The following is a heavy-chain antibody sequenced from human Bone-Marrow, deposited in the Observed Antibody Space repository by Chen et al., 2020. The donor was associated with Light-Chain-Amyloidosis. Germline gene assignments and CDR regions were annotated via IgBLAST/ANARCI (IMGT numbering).Heavy chain of an antibody. D-gene: IGHD5-18*01. CDR1: GYTFPNYW. V-gene: IGHV5-51*01. CDR3: ARRRDGYNFDY. Sequence: GESLKISCKGSGYTFPNYWIGWVRQMPGKGLEWMGVIYPDDSDARYSPSFEGQVTISADKSITTAHLQWRSLKASDTAMYYCARRRDGYNFDYWGQGTLVTVSS. J-gene: IGHJ4*02. CDR2: IYPDDSDA.